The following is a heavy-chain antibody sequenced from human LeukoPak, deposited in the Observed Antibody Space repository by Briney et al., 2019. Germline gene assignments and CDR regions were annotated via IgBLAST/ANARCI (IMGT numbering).Heavy chain of an antibody. CDR1: GYTFGDYA. J-gene: IGHJ4*02. V-gene: IGHV3-49*04. D-gene: IGHD1-1*01. CDR3: TRGGQLDFDY. CDR2: IRRKSYSGTA. Sequence: GGSLRLSCTGSGYTFGDYAMNWVRQAPGKGLEWVGFIRRKSYSGTADYAASVKGRFTISGDDSRGIAYLQMDSLKTEDTALYYCTRGGQLDFDYWGPGTLVTVSS.